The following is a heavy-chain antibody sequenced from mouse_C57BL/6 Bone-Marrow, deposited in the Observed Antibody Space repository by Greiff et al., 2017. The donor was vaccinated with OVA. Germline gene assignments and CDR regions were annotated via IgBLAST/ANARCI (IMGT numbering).Heavy chain of an antibody. J-gene: IGHJ3*01. CDR1: GYTFTSYT. CDR3: ARWIYDGYYAWFAY. V-gene: IGHV1-4*01. D-gene: IGHD2-3*01. Sequence: QVQLQQSGAELARPGASVKMSCKASGYTFTSYTMHWVKQRPGPGLEWIGYINPSSGYTKYNQKFKDKATLTADKSSSTAYMQLSSLTSEDSAVYYCARWIYDGYYAWFAYWGQGTLVTVSA. CDR2: INPSSGYT.